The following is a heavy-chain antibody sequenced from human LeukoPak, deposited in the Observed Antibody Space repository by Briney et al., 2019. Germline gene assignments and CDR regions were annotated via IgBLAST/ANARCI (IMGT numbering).Heavy chain of an antibody. D-gene: IGHD6-13*01. CDR2: ISGSGGNT. V-gene: IGHV3-23*01. CDR3: AKGLRGSSYDY. J-gene: IGHJ4*02. Sequence: PGGSLRLSCAASGFTFNNFAMSWVRQAPGKGLEWVSGISGSGGNTHYADSVKGRFTISRDKSKNMLYLQMNSLRAEDTAVYYCAKGLRGSSYDYWGQGTLVTVSS. CDR1: GFTFNNFA.